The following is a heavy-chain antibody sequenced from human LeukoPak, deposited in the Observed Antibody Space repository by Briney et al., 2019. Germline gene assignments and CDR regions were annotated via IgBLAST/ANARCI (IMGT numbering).Heavy chain of an antibody. V-gene: IGHV4-59*01. CDR1: GGSISCYY. Sequence: PSETLSLTCAVSGGSISCYYWGWIRQPPGKGLEWIGYIYHTGNSNYNPSLRSRVTVSVDTSKNQFSLELTSVTAADTAVYYCARSLPLGELTFRPFFDFWGRGNLVIVSS. CDR3: ARSLPLGELTFRPFFDF. J-gene: IGHJ4*02. CDR2: IYHTGNS. D-gene: IGHD3-16*01.